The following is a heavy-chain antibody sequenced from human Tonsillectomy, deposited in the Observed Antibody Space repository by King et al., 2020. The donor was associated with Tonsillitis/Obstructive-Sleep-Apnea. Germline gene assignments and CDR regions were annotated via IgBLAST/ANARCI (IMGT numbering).Heavy chain of an antibody. CDR2: IRAKAYGGTT. D-gene: IGHD2-2*01. CDR3: TSLTGGCSSTSCPDY. V-gene: IGHV3-49*04. Sequence: VQLVESGGGLVQPGRSLRLSCTASGFTFGDYAMNWVCQAPGKGLEWVGFIRAKAYGGTTEYAASVKGRFTISRDDSKSIAYLQMISLKTEDTAIYYCTSLTGGCSSTSCPDYWGQGTLVTVSS. CDR1: GFTFGDYA. J-gene: IGHJ4*02.